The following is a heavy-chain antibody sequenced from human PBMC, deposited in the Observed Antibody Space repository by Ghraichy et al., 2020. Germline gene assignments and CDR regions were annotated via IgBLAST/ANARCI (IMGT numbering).Heavy chain of an antibody. D-gene: IGHD1-26*01. CDR3: AREGIVGARYYFDY. Sequence: SQTLSLTCTVSGGSVSSGSYYWSWIRQPPGKGLEWIGYIYYSGSTNYNPSLKSRVTISVDTSKNQFSLKLSSVTAVDTAVYYCAREGIVGARYYFDYWGQGTLVTVSS. CDR1: GGSVSSGSYY. J-gene: IGHJ4*02. CDR2: IYYSGST. V-gene: IGHV4-61*01.